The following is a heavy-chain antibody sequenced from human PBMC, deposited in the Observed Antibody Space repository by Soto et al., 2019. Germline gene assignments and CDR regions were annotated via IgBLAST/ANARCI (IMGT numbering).Heavy chain of an antibody. V-gene: IGHV4-39*01. D-gene: IGHD1-26*01. CDR3: ARGCWEGYYYYGMDV. J-gene: IGHJ6*02. CDR2: IYYSGST. Sequence: PSETLSLTCTVSGGSISSSSYYWGWIRQPPGKGLEWIGSIYYSGSTYYNPSLKSRVTISVDTSKNQFSLKLSSVTAADTVVYYCARGCWEGYYYYGMDVWGQGTTVTVSS. CDR1: GGSISSSSYY.